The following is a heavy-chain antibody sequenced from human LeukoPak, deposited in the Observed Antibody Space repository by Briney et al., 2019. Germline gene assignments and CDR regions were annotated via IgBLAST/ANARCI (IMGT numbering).Heavy chain of an antibody. D-gene: IGHD6-13*01. CDR2: INPSSGGA. Sequence: ASVKVSCKASGYTFTSYYMHWVRQAPGQGLEWMGIINPSSGGATYAQSFQGRVTMTRDTSTSTVYMELSSLRSEDTAVYYCARGYSSSWRDSFDYWGQGTLVTVSS. V-gene: IGHV1-46*01. CDR1: GYTFTSYY. CDR3: ARGYSSSWRDSFDY. J-gene: IGHJ4*02.